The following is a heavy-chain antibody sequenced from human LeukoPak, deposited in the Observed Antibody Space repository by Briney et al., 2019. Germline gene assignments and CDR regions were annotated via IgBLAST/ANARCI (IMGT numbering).Heavy chain of an antibody. J-gene: IGHJ4*02. Sequence: GGTLRLSCVASGFTFSTYGMSWVRQAPGRGLEWVSAISGSGGSTYYADSVKGRFTISRDNAKNSLYLQMNSLRAEDTAVYYCAREGTYYYDSSGYYYGEFDYWGQGTLVTVSS. V-gene: IGHV3-23*01. CDR2: ISGSGGST. CDR1: GFTFSTYG. CDR3: AREGTYYYDSSGYYYGEFDY. D-gene: IGHD3-22*01.